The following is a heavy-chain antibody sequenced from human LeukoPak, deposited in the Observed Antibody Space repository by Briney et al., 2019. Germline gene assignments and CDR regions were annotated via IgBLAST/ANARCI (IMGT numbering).Heavy chain of an antibody. CDR3: ARNYYGSCGLDY. Sequence: GSLRLSCAASGFTFDDYGMSWVRQAPGKGPEWVSGINWNGGSTGYADSVKGRFTISRDNAKNSLYLQMNSLRAEDTALYYCARNYYGSCGLDYWGQGTLDTVSS. J-gene: IGHJ4*02. CDR2: INWNGGST. D-gene: IGHD3-10*01. V-gene: IGHV3-20*04. CDR1: GFTFDDYG.